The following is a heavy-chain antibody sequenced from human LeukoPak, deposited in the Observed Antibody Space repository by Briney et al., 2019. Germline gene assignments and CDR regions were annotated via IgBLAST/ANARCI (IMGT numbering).Heavy chain of an antibody. CDR3: ARWFGEPRGPHFDY. CDR1: GGSISSYY. D-gene: IGHD3-10*01. CDR2: IYYSGST. V-gene: IGHV4-59*08. J-gene: IGHJ4*02. Sequence: SETLSLTCTVSGGSISSYYWSWIRQPPGKGLEWIGYIYYSGSTNYTPSLKSRVTISVDTSKNQFSLKLSSVTAADTAVYYCARWFGEPRGPHFDYWGQGTLVTVSS.